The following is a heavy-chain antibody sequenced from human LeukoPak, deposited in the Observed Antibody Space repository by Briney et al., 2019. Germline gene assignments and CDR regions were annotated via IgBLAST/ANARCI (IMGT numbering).Heavy chain of an antibody. CDR3: ARHRGAGGSGSYYTYYYYGMDV. D-gene: IGHD3-10*01. CDR2: IYPGDSAT. V-gene: IGHV5-51*01. CDR1: GYSFTSYW. J-gene: IGHJ6*02. Sequence: GESLKISCKGSGYSFTSYWIGWVRQMPGKGLEWMGIIYPGDSATRYSPSFQGQVTISADKSIGTAYLQWSSLKASDTAMYYCARHRGAGGSGSYYTYYYYGMDVWGQGTTVTVSS.